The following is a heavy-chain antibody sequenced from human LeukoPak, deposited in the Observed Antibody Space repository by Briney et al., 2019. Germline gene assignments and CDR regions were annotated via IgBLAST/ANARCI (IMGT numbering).Heavy chain of an antibody. Sequence: GGSLRLSCAASGFTFSSYGMHWVRQAPGKGLEWVAVISYDGSYKYDADSVKGRFTISRDNSKNTLYLQMNSLRAEDTAVYYCARGVGGYSFDYWGQGTLVTVSS. V-gene: IGHV3-30*03. CDR2: ISYDGSYK. CDR1: GFTFSSYG. D-gene: IGHD3-22*01. CDR3: ARGVGGYSFDY. J-gene: IGHJ4*02.